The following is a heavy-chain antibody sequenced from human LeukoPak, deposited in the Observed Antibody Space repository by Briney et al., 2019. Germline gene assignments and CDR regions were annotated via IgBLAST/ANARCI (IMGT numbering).Heavy chain of an antibody. CDR2: INGDGSTI. CDR3: VRVVHSWDLGY. Sequence: GGSLRLSCAASGFTFSSYWMHWVRQAPGKGLVWVSHINGDGSTIRYVGSVAGRFTISRDNAKNTLYLQMNSLRAEDTAVYYCVRVVHSWDLGYWGQGTLVTVSS. D-gene: IGHD1-26*01. V-gene: IGHV3-74*01. J-gene: IGHJ4*02. CDR1: GFTFSSYW.